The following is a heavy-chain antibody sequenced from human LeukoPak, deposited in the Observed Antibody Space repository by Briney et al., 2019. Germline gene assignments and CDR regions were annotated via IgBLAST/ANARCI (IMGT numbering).Heavy chain of an antibody. CDR1: GFTFSSYA. CDR3: AKAHDFWSGYYYFDY. J-gene: IGHJ4*02. Sequence: GGSLRLSCAASGFTFSSYAMSWVRQAPGKGLEWVSAISGSGGSTYYADSVKGRFTISRDNSKNTLYLQMNSLRAEDTAVCYRAKAHDFWSGYYYFDYWGQGTLVTVSS. V-gene: IGHV3-23*01. D-gene: IGHD3-3*01. CDR2: ISGSGGST.